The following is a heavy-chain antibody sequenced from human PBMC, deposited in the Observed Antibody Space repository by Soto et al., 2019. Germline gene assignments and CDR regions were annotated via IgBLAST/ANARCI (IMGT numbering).Heavy chain of an antibody. CDR1: GFTFSSYA. V-gene: IGHV3-23*01. J-gene: IGHJ4*02. D-gene: IGHD3-16*02. Sequence: GGSLRLSCAASGFTFSSYAMSWVRQAPGKGLEWVSAISGSGGSTYYADSVKGRFTISRDNSKNTLYLQMNSLRAEDTAVYYCAKGNSDYDYIWGSYRSDLYYFDYWGQGTLVTVSS. CDR2: ISGSGGST. CDR3: AKGNSDYDYIWGSYRSDLYYFDY.